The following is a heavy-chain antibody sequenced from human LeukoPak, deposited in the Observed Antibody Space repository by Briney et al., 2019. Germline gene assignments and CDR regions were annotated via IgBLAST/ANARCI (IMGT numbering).Heavy chain of an antibody. Sequence: GGSLRLSCAASGFTFSSYGMHWVRQAPGKGLEWVAVIWYDGSNKYYADSVKGRFTISRDDSKNTLFLQMNGLRAEDTAVYYCARDAALGEQYYFDYWGQGTLVTVSS. CDR1: GFTFSSYG. J-gene: IGHJ4*02. CDR3: ARDAALGEQYYFDY. D-gene: IGHD1/OR15-1a*01. CDR2: IWYDGSNK. V-gene: IGHV3-33*01.